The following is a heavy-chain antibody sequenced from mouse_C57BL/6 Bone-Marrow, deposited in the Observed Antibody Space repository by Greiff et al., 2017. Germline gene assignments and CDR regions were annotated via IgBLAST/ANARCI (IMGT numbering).Heavy chain of an antibody. Sequence: QVQLQQPGTELVKPGASVKLSCKASGYTFTSYWMHWVKQRPGQGLEWIGNINPSNGGTNYNEKFKSKATLTVDKSSSTAYMQLSSLTSEDSAVSYCARSFNYGYAMDYWGQGTSVTVSS. CDR2: INPSNGGT. D-gene: IGHD1-1*01. V-gene: IGHV1-53*01. CDR1: GYTFTSYW. J-gene: IGHJ4*01. CDR3: ARSFNYGYAMDY.